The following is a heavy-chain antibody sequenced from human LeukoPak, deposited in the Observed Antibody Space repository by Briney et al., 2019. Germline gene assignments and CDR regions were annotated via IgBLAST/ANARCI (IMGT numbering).Heavy chain of an antibody. CDR3: ARGTRFLEWLFSEFDY. D-gene: IGHD3-3*01. V-gene: IGHV3-23*01. CDR2: ISGSGGST. Sequence: QAGGSLRLSCAASGFTFSSYAMSWVRQAPGKGLEWVSAISGSGGSTYYADSVKGRFTISRDNAKNSLYLQMNSLRAEDTAVYYCARGTRFLEWLFSEFDYWGQGTLVTVSS. CDR1: GFTFSSYA. J-gene: IGHJ4*02.